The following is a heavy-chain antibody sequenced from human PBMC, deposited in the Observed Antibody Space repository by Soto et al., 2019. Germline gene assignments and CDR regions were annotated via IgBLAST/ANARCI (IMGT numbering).Heavy chain of an antibody. CDR1: GFSLSTSAVG. CDR2: IYWDDDK. D-gene: IGHD4-17*01. V-gene: IGHV2-5*02. J-gene: IGHJ4*01. Sequence: QITLKESGPTLVKPTQTLTLTCTFSGFSLSTSAVGVGWIRQPPGQSLEWLALIYWDDDKRYNPSLKSRLTTSNDRSNNQVVLIMTTMHPDDTATDYCTHIHTTVTTKWCQGTLVTVSS. CDR3: THIHTTVTTK.